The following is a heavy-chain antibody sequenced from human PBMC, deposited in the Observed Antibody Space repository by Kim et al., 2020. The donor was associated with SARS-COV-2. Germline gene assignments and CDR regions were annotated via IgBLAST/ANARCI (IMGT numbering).Heavy chain of an antibody. CDR1: GITFSSYE. D-gene: IGHD1-26*01. J-gene: IGHJ5*01. Sequence: GGSLRLSCAVSGITFSSYEMNWVRQAPGKGLEWVAYIGSSGSTIKYADSVKGRFTISRDTAKNSLYLQMNRLRAEDTAVYYCAALYSGSYSAPDSWGQGTLVPVSP. V-gene: IGHV3-48*03. CDR2: IGSSGSTI. CDR3: AALYSGSYSAPDS.